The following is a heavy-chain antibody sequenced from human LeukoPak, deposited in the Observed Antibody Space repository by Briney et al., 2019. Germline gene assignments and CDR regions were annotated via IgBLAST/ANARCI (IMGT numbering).Heavy chain of an antibody. Sequence: PSETLSLTCAVSGGSISSGGYSWSWIRQPPGKGLEWIGYIYHSGSTYYNPSLKSRVTISVDGSKNQFSLKLSSVTAADTAVYYCARGSLRIKTGYNWFDPWGQGTLVTVSS. CDR3: ARGSLRIKTGYNWFDP. CDR2: IYHSGST. D-gene: IGHD1-14*01. CDR1: GGSISSGGYS. V-gene: IGHV4-30-2*01. J-gene: IGHJ5*02.